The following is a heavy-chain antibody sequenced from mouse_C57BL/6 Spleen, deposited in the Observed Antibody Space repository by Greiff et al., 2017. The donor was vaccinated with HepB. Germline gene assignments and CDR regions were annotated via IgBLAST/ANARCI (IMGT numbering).Heavy chain of an antibody. Sequence: QVQLQQSGAELVRPGTSVKLSCKASGYTFTSYWMHWVKQRPGQGLEWIGVIDPSDSYTNYNQKFKGKATLTVDTSSSTAYMQLSSLTSEDSAVYYCARFSTTVVATDYWGQGTTLTVSS. CDR2: IDPSDSYT. J-gene: IGHJ2*01. CDR1: GYTFTSYW. CDR3: ARFSTTVVATDY. D-gene: IGHD1-1*01. V-gene: IGHV1-59*01.